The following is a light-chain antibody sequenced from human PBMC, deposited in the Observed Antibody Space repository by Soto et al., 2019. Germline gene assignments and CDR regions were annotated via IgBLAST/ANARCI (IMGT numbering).Light chain of an antibody. CDR1: QGISSA. CDR3: QQYRT. CDR2: DAS. V-gene: IGKV1-13*02. Sequence: AIQLTQSPSSLSASVGDRFTITCRASQGISSALAWYQQKPGKAPKLLIYDASSLESGVPSRFSGSGSGTDFTLTISSLQPDDFATYYCQQYRTFGQGTKVDIK. J-gene: IGKJ1*01.